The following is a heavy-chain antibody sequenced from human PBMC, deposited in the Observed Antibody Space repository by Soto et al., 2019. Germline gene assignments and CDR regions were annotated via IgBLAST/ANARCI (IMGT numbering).Heavy chain of an antibody. CDR3: AHVYGGYDNFDY. D-gene: IGHD5-12*01. Sequence: QITLKESGPPLVKPTQTLTLTGTFSGFSLSTSGVGVGWIRQPPGKALEWLALIYWDDDKRYSPSLKSRLTITKDTSKNQVVLTMTNMDPVDTATYYCAHVYGGYDNFDYWGQGTLVTVSS. V-gene: IGHV2-5*02. CDR2: IYWDDDK. J-gene: IGHJ4*02. CDR1: GFSLSTSGVG.